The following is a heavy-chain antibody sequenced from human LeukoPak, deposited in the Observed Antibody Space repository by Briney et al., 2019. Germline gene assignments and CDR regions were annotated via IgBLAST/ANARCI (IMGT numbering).Heavy chain of an antibody. V-gene: IGHV4-4*07. Sequence: SETLSLTCTVSGGSISFHYWSWIRQPAGEGLEWIGRIYTSGSTNYNPSLKSRVTMSVDTSTNQFSLKPTSVTAADTAVYYCARDGVVALDSFDIWGQGTMVTVSS. CDR3: ARDGVVALDSFDI. CDR1: GGSISFHY. CDR2: IYTSGST. D-gene: IGHD2-15*01. J-gene: IGHJ3*02.